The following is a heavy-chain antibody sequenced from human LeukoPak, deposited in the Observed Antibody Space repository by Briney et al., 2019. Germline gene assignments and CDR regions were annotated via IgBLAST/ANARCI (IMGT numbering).Heavy chain of an antibody. CDR2: ISGSGATT. V-gene: IGHV3-23*01. J-gene: IGHJ5*02. CDR1: GFIFNNYA. CDR3: TRGAEGFDP. Sequence: GGSLRLSCAASGFIFNNYALSWVRQAPGKGLEWVSLISGSGATTYYADSVKGRFTISRDNSKNTLYLQMNSLRVGDTAVYYCTRGAEGFDPWGQGTLVTVSS. D-gene: IGHD1-26*01.